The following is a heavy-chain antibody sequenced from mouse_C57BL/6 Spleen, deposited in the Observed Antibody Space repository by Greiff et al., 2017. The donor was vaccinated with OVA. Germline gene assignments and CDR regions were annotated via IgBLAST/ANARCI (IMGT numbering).Heavy chain of an antibody. J-gene: IGHJ1*03. CDR2: ISDGGSYT. Sequence: EVKLMESGGGLVKPGGSLKLSCAASGFTFSSYAMSWVRQTPEKRLEWVATISDGGSYTYYPDNVKGRFTISRDNAKNNLYLQMSHLKSEDTAMYYCARDGITTVVAYWYFDVWGTGTTVTVSS. CDR1: GFTFSSYA. V-gene: IGHV5-4*01. CDR3: ARDGITTVVAYWYFDV. D-gene: IGHD1-1*01.